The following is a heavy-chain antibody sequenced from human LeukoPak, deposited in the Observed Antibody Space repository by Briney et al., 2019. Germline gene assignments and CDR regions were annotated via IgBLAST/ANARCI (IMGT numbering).Heavy chain of an antibody. V-gene: IGHV1-8*01. CDR3: ARAPPNWGSDY. CDR1: GYTFTSYD. D-gene: IGHD7-27*01. Sequence: ASVKVSCKASGYTFTSYDFNWVRQATGQRPEWMGWMSPNSVDTGYAQKFQDRVTMTRNPSISAAYMELSSLRSDDPAVYYCARAPPNWGSDYWGPGTLVTVSS. J-gene: IGHJ4*02. CDR2: MSPNSVDT.